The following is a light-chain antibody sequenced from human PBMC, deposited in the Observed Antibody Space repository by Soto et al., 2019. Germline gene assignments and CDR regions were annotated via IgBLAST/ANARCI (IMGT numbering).Light chain of an antibody. Sequence: DIQMTQSPSALSASIGDIVTITCRASQSISSWLAWYQQKPGKAPKLLIYKASSLESGVPSRFSGSGSGTEFTLTISSLQPDDFATYYCQQYNDYWKCGQGTKVDI. J-gene: IGKJ1*01. CDR2: KAS. V-gene: IGKV1-5*03. CDR3: QQYNDYWK. CDR1: QSISSW.